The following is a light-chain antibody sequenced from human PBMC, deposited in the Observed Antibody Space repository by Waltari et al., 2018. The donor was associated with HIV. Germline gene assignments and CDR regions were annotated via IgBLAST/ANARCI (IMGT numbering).Light chain of an antibody. CDR3: QQRSGWLLT. CDR2: DAS. V-gene: IGKV3-11*01. CDR1: QSVDNY. Sequence: EIVLTQSPATLSLSPGERATLSCRASQSVDNYLAWFQQKPDQAPRLLIYDASNGATGIPARFSGSGSGTDFTLTISSLEPEEFAVYYCQQRSGWLLTFGGGTKVEIK. J-gene: IGKJ4*01.